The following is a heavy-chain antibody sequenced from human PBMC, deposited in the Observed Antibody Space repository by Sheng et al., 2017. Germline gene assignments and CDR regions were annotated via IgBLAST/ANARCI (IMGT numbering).Heavy chain of an antibody. Sequence: QLQLQESGPGLVKPSETLSLTCTVSGGSISSSSYYWGWIRQPPGKGLEWIGSIYYSGSTYYNPSLKSRVTISVDTSKNQFSLKLSSVTAADTAVYYCASEGYSYGKGWFDPWGQGTLVTGLL. J-gene: IGHJ5*02. CDR1: GGSISSSSYY. V-gene: IGHV4-39*07. CDR3: ASEGYSYGKGWFDP. D-gene: IGHD5-18*01. CDR2: IYYSGST.